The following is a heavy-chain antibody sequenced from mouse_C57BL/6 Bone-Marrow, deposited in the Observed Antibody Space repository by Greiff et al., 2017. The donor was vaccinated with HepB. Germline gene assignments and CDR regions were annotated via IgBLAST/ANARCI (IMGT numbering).Heavy chain of an antibody. Sequence: VQLKESVAELVRPGASVKLSCTASGFNIKNTYMHWVKQRPEQGLEWIGRIDPANGNTKYAPKFQGKATITADTSSHTAYLQLSSLTSEDTAIYYCARYYGKGDYFDYWGQGTTLTVSS. D-gene: IGHD1-1*01. CDR3: ARYYGKGDYFDY. CDR2: IDPANGNT. J-gene: IGHJ2*01. CDR1: GFNIKNTY. V-gene: IGHV14-3*01.